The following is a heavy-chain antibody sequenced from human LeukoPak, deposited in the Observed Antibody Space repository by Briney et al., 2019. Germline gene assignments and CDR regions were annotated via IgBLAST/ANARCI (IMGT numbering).Heavy chain of an antibody. V-gene: IGHV4-38-2*02. J-gene: IGHJ5*02. Sequence: SKTLSLTCTVSGYSISSGYYWGWIRPPPGKGLEWIGSIYHSGSTYYNPSLKSRVTISVDTSKNQFSLKLSSVTAADTAVYYCARSLDCSSTSCQERGNWFDPWGQGTLVTVSS. CDR1: GYSISSGYY. CDR2: IYHSGST. D-gene: IGHD2-2*01. CDR3: ARSLDCSSTSCQERGNWFDP.